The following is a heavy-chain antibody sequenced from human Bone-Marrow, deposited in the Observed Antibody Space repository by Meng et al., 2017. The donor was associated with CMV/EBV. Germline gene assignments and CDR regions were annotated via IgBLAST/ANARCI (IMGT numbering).Heavy chain of an antibody. V-gene: IGHV1-8*01. Sequence: ASVKVSCKASGYTFTSYDINWVRQATGQGLEWMGWMNPNSGNTGYAQKFQGRVTMTRNTSISTAYMELSSLRSEDTAVYYCARGGQYYDYYGMDVWGQGTTVTVSS. J-gene: IGHJ6*02. CDR3: ARGGQYYDYYGMDV. CDR2: MNPNSGNT. CDR1: GYTFTSYD. D-gene: IGHD3-16*01.